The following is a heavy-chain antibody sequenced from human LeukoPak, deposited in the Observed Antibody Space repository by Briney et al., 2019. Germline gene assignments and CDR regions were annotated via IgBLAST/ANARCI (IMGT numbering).Heavy chain of an antibody. J-gene: IGHJ4*02. Sequence: SQTLSLTCAISGDSVSSNSAAWNWIRQSPSRGLEWLGRTYYRSKFYNDYAVSVQSRITIDPDTSRNQFSLQLNSVTPEDTAIYYCVRGQWNSICYFDSWGQGTLVTVSS. CDR3: VRGQWNSICYFDS. V-gene: IGHV6-1*01. CDR1: GDSVSSNSAA. D-gene: IGHD6-19*01. CDR2: TYYRSKFYN.